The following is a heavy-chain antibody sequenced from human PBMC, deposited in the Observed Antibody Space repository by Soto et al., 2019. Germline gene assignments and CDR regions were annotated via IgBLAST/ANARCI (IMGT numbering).Heavy chain of an antibody. J-gene: IGHJ4*02. V-gene: IGHV1-69*13. CDR2: ISANFGNA. Sequence: ASVKVSCKASGYTFTSYCISWVQQAPGQGLEWMGGISANFGNANYAQKFQGRVTITADESTSTAYMELSSLRSEDTAVYYCARSVSYYYDSSGYCVGYWGQGTLVTVSS. D-gene: IGHD3-22*01. CDR3: ARSVSYYYDSSGYCVGY. CDR1: GYTFTSYC.